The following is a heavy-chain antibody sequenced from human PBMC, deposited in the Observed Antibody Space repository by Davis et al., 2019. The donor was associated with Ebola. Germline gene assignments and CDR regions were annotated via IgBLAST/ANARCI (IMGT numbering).Heavy chain of an antibody. J-gene: IGHJ4*02. Sequence: PGGSLRLSCAASGFTFSNAWMSWVRQAPGKGLEWVGRIKSKTDGGTTNYAAPVKGRFTISRDDSKNTLYLQMNSLKTEDTAVYYCTTEGSSWYYFDYWGQGTLVTVSS. CDR1: GFTFSNAW. D-gene: IGHD6-13*01. V-gene: IGHV3-15*01. CDR2: IKSKTDGGTT. CDR3: TTEGSSWYYFDY.